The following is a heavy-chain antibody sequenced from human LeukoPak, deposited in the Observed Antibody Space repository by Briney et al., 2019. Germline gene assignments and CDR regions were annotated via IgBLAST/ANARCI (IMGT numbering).Heavy chain of an antibody. CDR3: ARDVYGNYGMDV. CDR1: GFTFSSYS. D-gene: IGHD2/OR15-2a*01. J-gene: IGHJ6*02. V-gene: IGHV3-48*02. CDR2: ISTSRTI. Sequence: GGSLRLSCAASGFTFSSYSVNWVRQAPGKGLEWISYISTSRTIYYADSVRGRFTISRDIVKNLLYLQMNTLRDEDTAVYYCARDVYGNYGMDVWGQGTTVTVSS.